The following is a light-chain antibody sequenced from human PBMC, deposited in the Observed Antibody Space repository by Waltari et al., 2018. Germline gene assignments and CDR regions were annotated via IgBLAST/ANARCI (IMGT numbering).Light chain of an antibody. J-gene: IGKJ1*01. CDR2: GAS. Sequence: EIVMTQSPATLSVSPGERATLSCRASETVYSNLAWYQQKPGQAPRLLIYGASTRATVVPARFSGSGSGTVFTLTINSLQSEDFAVYYCQQYNKWPPLTFGQGTKVEIK. CDR1: ETVYSN. V-gene: IGKV3-15*01. CDR3: QQYNKWPPLT.